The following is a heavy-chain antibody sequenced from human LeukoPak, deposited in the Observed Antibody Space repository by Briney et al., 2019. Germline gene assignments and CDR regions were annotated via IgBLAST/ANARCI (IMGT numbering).Heavy chain of an antibody. V-gene: IGHV3-15*01. J-gene: IGHJ4*02. CDR3: TGTYYYDSSGYYYFDY. CDR1: GFTFSNAW. D-gene: IGHD3-22*01. Sequence: PGGSLRLSCAASGFTFSNAWMSWVRQAPGKGLEWVGRIKSKTDGGTTDYAAPVKGRFTISRDDSKNTLYLQMNSLKTEDTAVYYCTGTYYYDSSGYYYFDYWGQGTLVTVSS. CDR2: IKSKTDGGTT.